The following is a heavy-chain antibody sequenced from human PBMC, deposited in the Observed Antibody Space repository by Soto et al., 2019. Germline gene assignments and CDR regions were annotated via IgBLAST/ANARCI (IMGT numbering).Heavy chain of an antibody. V-gene: IGHV3-21*06. CDR3: ARQSEDLTSNFDY. CDR2: ISSTTNYI. Sequence: GGSLRLSCAASGFTFTRYSMNWVRQAPGKGLEWVSSISSTTNYIYYGDSMKGRFTISRDNAKNSLYLEMNSLRAEDTAVYYCARQSEDLTSNFDYWGQGTLVTVSS. J-gene: IGHJ4*02. CDR1: GFTFTRYS.